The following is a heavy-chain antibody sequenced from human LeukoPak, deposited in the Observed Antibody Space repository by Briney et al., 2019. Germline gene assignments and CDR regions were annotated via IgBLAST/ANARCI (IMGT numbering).Heavy chain of an antibody. CDR2: IYSGGSA. CDR1: GFTVSSNY. Sequence: GGSLRLSCAAFGFTVSSNYMSWVRQAPGKGLEWVSVIYSGGSADYADSVKGRFSISRDNSKNTLYLQMNSLRAEDTAVYYCARDLNGVTGSDYWGQGTLVTVSS. D-gene: IGHD2-21*02. J-gene: IGHJ4*02. CDR3: ARDLNGVTGSDY. V-gene: IGHV3-53*01.